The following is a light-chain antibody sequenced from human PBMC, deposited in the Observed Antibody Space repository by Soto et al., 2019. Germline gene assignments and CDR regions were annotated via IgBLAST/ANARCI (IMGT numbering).Light chain of an antibody. CDR1: SSNIGAGYD. CDR3: LSYANASTVL. J-gene: IGLJ2*01. V-gene: IGLV1-40*01. Sequence: QSVLTQPPSVSGAPGQRVTISCTGSSSNIGAGYDVHWYQQLPGTAPKLLIYGNSNRPSGVPDRFSGSKSGTSASLAITGLQAEDEADYYCLSYANASTVLFGGGTKLTVL. CDR2: GNS.